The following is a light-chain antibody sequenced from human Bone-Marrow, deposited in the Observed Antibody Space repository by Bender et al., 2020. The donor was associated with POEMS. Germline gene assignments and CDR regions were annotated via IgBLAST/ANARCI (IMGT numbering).Light chain of an antibody. CDR2: DVS. V-gene: IGLV2-11*01. J-gene: IGLJ3*02. CDR3: CSYAGSSTPWV. Sequence: QSALTQPRSVSGSPGQSVTISCTGTSSDVGGFNYVSWYQQHPGKVPRLLIYDVSKRPSGVPDRFSASKSGNTASLRISGLQAEDEADYYCCSYAGSSTPWVFGGGTKLTVL. CDR1: SSDVGGFNY.